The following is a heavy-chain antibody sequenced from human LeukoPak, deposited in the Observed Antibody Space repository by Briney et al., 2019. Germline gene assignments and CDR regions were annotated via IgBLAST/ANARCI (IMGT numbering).Heavy chain of an antibody. CDR2: ISGSSSYI. J-gene: IGHJ5*02. D-gene: IGHD2-15*01. CDR1: GFTFSSYS. V-gene: IGHV3-21*01. CDR3: ARARSSLSGGSCCRFDP. Sequence: GGSLRLSCAASGFTFSSYSMNWVRQAPGKGLEWVSSISGSSSYIYYADSVKGRFTISRDNAKNSLYLQMNSLRAEDTAVYYCARARSSLSGGSCCRFDPWGQGTLVTLSS.